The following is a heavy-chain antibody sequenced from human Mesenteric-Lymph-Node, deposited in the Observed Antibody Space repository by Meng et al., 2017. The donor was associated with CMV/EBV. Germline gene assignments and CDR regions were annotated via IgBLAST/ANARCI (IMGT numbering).Heavy chain of an antibody. J-gene: IGHJ4*02. V-gene: IGHV4-38-2*02. D-gene: IGHD3-22*01. Sequence: SETLSLTCTVSGYSISSGYYWGWIRQPPGKGLEWIGSINHSGSTNYNPSLKSRVTISVDTSKNQFSLKLSSVTAADTAVYYCPRYYYDSSGYYGGFDYWGQGTLVTVSS. CDR3: PRYYYDSSGYYGGFDY. CDR2: INHSGST. CDR1: GYSISSGYY.